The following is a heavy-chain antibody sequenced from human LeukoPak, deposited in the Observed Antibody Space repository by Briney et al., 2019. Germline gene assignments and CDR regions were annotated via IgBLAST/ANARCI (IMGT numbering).Heavy chain of an antibody. J-gene: IGHJ6*03. CDR2: IDYSGST. D-gene: IGHD1-26*01. V-gene: IGHV4-59*01. CDR3: ARLGGSELYYYYYYMDV. Sequence: SETLSLTCTVSGGSISSDYWTWIRQPPGKGLEWIAYIDYSGSTNYNPSLNSRVTISVDTSKNQFSLKLSSVTAADTAVYYCARLGGSELYYYYYYMDVWGKGTTVTVSS. CDR1: GGSISSDY.